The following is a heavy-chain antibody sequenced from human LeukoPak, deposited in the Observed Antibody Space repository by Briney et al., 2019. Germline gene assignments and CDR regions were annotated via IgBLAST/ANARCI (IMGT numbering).Heavy chain of an antibody. J-gene: IGHJ4*02. CDR2: ISAYNGNT. CDR1: GYTFTSYG. CDR3: ARRVAATGYFDY. D-gene: IGHD2-15*01. Sequence: ASVRVSCKASGYTFTSYGISWVRQAPGQGLEWMGWISAYNGNTNYAQKLQGRVTITTDTSTSTAYMELRSLRSDDTAVYYCARRVAATGYFDYWGQGTLVTVSS. V-gene: IGHV1-18*01.